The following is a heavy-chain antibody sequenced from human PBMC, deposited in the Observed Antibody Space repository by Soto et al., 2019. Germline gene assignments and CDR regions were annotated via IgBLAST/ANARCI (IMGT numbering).Heavy chain of an antibody. D-gene: IGHD6-13*01. V-gene: IGHV3-9*01. CDR3: AKDKRAAAGLLAFDI. CDR2: ISWNSGSI. CDR1: GFTFDDYA. J-gene: IGHJ3*02. Sequence: GGSLRLSCAASGFTFDDYAMHWVRQAPGKGLEWVSGISWNSGSIGYADSVKGRFTISRDNAKNSLYLQMNSLRAEDTALYYCAKDKRAAAGLLAFDIWGQGTMVTVSS.